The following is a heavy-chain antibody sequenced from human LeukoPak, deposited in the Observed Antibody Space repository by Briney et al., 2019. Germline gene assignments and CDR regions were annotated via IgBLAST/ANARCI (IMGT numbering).Heavy chain of an antibody. CDR1: GFTFSSYG. D-gene: IGHD6-13*01. J-gene: IGHJ4*02. CDR2: ISYDGSNK. CDR3: AKGTRFSTSPPFDY. V-gene: IGHV3-30*18. Sequence: GGSLRLSRAASGFTFSSYGMHWVRQAPGKGLEWVAVISYDGSNKYYADSVKGRFTISRDNSKNTLYLQMNSLRAEDTAVYYCAKGTRFSTSPPFDYWGQGTLVTVSS.